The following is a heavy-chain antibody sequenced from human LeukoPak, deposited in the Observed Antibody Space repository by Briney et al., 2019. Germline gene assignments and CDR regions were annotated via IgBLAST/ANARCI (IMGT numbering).Heavy chain of an antibody. CDR2: MNPNSGTT. CDR1: GYTFTSSD. J-gene: IGHJ3*02. Sequence: ASVKVSCKASGYTFTSSDLKWVRQAPGEGLEWLGWMNPNSGTTAYAQKCQGRVTMTRNTSISTAYMELSSLRSEDTAMYFCARASTSNDAFDIWGQGTMVAVSS. CDR3: ARASTSNDAFDI. V-gene: IGHV1-8*01.